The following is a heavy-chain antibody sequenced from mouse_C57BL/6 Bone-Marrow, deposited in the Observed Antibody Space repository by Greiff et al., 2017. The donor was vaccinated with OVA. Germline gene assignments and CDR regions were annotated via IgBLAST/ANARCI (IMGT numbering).Heavy chain of an antibody. CDR1: GFNIKDDY. CDR3: TTGPMVTTDPSY. V-gene: IGHV14-4*01. D-gene: IGHD2-2*01. Sequence: VQLQQSGAELVRPGASVKLSCTASGFNIKDDYMHWVKQRPEQGLEWIGWIDPENGDTEYASKFQGKATITADTSSNTAYLQLSSLTSEDTAVYYCTTGPMVTTDPSYWGQGTLVTVSA. CDR2: IDPENGDT. J-gene: IGHJ3*01.